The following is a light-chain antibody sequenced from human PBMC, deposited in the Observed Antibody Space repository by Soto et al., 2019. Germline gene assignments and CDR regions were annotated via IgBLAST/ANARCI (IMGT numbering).Light chain of an antibody. Sequence: DIQMTQSPSTLSASVGDRVTIICRASQSISSWLAWYQQKPGKAPKLLIYHASNLQSGVPSRFSGSGSGTEFTLTISSLQPDDFATYYCQQYNSYSFGQGTRLEIK. CDR3: QQYNSYS. CDR2: HAS. V-gene: IGKV1-5*02. J-gene: IGKJ5*01. CDR1: QSISSW.